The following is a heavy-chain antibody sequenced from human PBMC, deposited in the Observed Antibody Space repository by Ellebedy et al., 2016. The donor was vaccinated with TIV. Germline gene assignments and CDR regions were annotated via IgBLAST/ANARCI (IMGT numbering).Heavy chain of an antibody. Sequence: PGGSLRLSCVASGFTFGTSVIHWVRQAPGKGLEWVAAISTVDNSKYYAGSVKGQFTVSSDNDENTVVLQMHGLTVEETAVYYCAREGETSGRCGIFDIWGQGTLGTVSS. CDR1: GFTFGTSV. V-gene: IGHV3-30-3*01. D-gene: IGHD3-10*01. J-gene: IGHJ3*02. CDR2: ISTVDNSK. CDR3: AREGETSGRCGIFDI.